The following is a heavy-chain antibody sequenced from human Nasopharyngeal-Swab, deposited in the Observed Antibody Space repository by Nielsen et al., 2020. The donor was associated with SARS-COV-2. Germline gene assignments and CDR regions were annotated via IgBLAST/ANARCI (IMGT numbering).Heavy chain of an antibody. Sequence: LRLSCTVSGGSISSGSYYWSWIRQPAGKGLEWIGRILTNGSTNYNPSLKSRITISVDTSKNQFSLRLNSVTAADTAVYYCAKKDKLQHLDAFDIWGQGTVVTVSS. CDR2: ILTNGST. D-gene: IGHD6-13*01. CDR1: GGSISSGSYY. J-gene: IGHJ3*02. V-gene: IGHV4-61*02. CDR3: AKKDKLQHLDAFDI.